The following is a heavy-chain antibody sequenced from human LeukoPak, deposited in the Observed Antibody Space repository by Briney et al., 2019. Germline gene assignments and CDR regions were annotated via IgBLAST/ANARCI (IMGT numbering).Heavy chain of an antibody. CDR1: GFTFSSYG. Sequence: GGSLRLSCAASGFTFSSYGMHWVRQAPGKGLEWVAVISYDGSNKYYADSVKGRFTISRDNSKNTLYLQMNSLRAEDTAVNYCAKATWGEIDYWGQGTLVTVSS. CDR3: AKATWGEIDY. V-gene: IGHV3-30*18. CDR2: ISYDGSNK. D-gene: IGHD3-16*01. J-gene: IGHJ4*02.